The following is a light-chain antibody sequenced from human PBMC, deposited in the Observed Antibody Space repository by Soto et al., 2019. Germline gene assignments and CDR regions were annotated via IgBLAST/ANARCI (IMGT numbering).Light chain of an antibody. CDR1: SSDVGGYNY. CDR2: EVS. V-gene: IGLV2-14*01. CDR3: SLYPSSSPDV. J-gene: IGLJ1*01. Sequence: QSALTQPASVSGSPGQSITISCTGTSSDVGGYNYVSWYQQHPGKAPKLMIYEVSNRPSGVSNRFSGSKSGNTASLTISGLQAEDEADYYCSLYPSSSPDVFGTGTKLTVL.